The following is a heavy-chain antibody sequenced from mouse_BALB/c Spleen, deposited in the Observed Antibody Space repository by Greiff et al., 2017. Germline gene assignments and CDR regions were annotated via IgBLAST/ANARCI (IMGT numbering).Heavy chain of an antibody. CDR1: GFNIKDYY. CDR3: NAFGHYYGSSY. CDR2: IDPENGDT. J-gene: IGHJ2*01. V-gene: IGHV14-4*02. Sequence: EVQLQQSGAELVRPGASVKLSCTASGFNIKDYYMHWVKQRPEQGLEWIGWIDPENGDTEYAPKFQGKATMTADTSSNTAYLQLSSLTSEDTAVYYCNAFGHYYGSSYWGQGTTVTVSA. D-gene: IGHD1-1*01.